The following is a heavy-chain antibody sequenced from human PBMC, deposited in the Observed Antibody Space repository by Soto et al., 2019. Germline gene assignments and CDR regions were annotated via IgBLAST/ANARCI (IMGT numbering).Heavy chain of an antibody. CDR2: IYYSGST. V-gene: IGHV4-59*01. CDR1: GCSISSYY. CDR3: ARGLHDYGDYRAVWWLPGWYYMDV. Sequence: SETLSLTCTVSGCSISSYYWSWIRQPPGKGLEWIGYIYYSGSTNYNPSLKSRVTISVDTSKNQFSLKLSSVTAADTAVYYCARGLHDYGDYRAVWWLPGWYYMDVWGKGTTVTVSS. J-gene: IGHJ6*03. D-gene: IGHD4-17*01.